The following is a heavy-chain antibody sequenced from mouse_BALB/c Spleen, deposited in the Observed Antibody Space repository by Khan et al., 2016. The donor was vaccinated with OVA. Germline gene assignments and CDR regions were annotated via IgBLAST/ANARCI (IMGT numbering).Heavy chain of an antibody. D-gene: IGHD2-14*01. CDR1: GYSFTLYY. J-gene: IGHJ3*01. Sequence: VQLKQSGPDLVKPGASVKISCKASGYSFTLYYMTWVKQSHGKSLEWIGRVNPNTGGSDYNQEFKGKAILTVDKSSNTAYMELHSLTSEDSAVYYCARGYDFFAYWGQGTLVTFSA. CDR2: VNPNTGGS. V-gene: IGHV1-26*01. CDR3: ARGYDFFAY.